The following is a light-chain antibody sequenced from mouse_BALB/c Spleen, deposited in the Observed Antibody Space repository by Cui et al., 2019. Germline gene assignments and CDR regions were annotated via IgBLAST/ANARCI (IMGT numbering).Light chain of an antibody. J-gene: IGKJ1*01. Sequence: DIVMTQSPATVSVTPGDRVSLSCRASQCISDYLHWYQQKSHESPRLHIKYASQSSSRIPSRFSGSGSGSDFTLSINSVEPEDVGVYYCQNGHSFPWTFGGGTKLEIK. CDR2: YAS. CDR3: QNGHSFPWT. V-gene: IGKV5-39*01. CDR1: QCISDY.